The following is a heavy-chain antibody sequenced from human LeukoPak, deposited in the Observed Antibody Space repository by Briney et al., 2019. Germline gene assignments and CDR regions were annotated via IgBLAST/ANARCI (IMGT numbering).Heavy chain of an antibody. CDR2: IIPIFGTA. CDR1: GGTFSSYA. Sequence: EASVKVSCKASGGTFSSYAISWVRQAPGQGLEWMGGIIPIFGTANYAQKFQGRVTITTDESTSTAYMELSSLRSEDTAVYYCARGIHDYGNYGFCMDVWGKGTTVTVSS. D-gene: IGHD4-11*01. J-gene: IGHJ6*03. CDR3: ARGIHDYGNYGFCMDV. V-gene: IGHV1-69*05.